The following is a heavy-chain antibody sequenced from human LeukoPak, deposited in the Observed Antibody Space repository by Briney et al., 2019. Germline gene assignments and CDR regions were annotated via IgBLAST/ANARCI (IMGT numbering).Heavy chain of an antibody. CDR2: IRYDGSNK. CDR3: ARGGGSAWSAYYFDF. D-gene: IGHD6-19*01. J-gene: IGHJ4*02. Sequence: PGGSLRLSCAASGFTFSSYGMHWVRQAPGKGLEWVAFIRYDGSNKYYADSMKGRFTVSRDNAENSLYLQMNSLRVEDTAVYCARGGGSAWSAYYFDFWGQGILVTVSS. V-gene: IGHV3-30*02. CDR1: GFTFSSYG.